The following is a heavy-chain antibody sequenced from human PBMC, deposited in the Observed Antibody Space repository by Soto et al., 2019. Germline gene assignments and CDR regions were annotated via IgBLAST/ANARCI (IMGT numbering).Heavy chain of an antibody. J-gene: IGHJ6*02. CDR2: ISGSGGST. V-gene: IGHV3-23*01. CDR1: GFTFSSYA. CDR3: AKGPHYYDSSGYYYYYGMDV. Sequence: GGSLRLSCAASGFTFSSYAMSWVRQAPGKGLEWVSAISGSGGSTYYADSVKGRFTISRDNSKNTLYLQMNSLRAEDTAVYYCAKGPHYYDSSGYYYYYGMDVWGQGTTVTVSS. D-gene: IGHD3-22*01.